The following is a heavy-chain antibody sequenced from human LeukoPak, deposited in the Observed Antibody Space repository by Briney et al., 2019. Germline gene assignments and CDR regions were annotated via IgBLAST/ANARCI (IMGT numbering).Heavy chain of an antibody. CDR3: AELGITMIGGV. V-gene: IGHV3-48*04. Sequence: GGSLRFSCVASGFTFSDFSLNWVRQAPGKGLEWISYIGSAIYYADSVKGRFTISRDNAKNSLYLQMNSLRAEDTAVYYCAELGITMIGGVWGKGTTVTISS. CDR1: GFTFSDFS. CDR2: IGSAI. D-gene: IGHD3-10*02. J-gene: IGHJ6*04.